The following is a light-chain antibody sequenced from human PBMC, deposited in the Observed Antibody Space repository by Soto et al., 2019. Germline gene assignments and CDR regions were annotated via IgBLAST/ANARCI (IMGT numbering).Light chain of an antibody. Sequence: QLVLTQPPSVSGAPGQRVTISCTGSSSNIGAGYDVHWYQQLPGRAPRLLIHNNINRPSGVPDRFSGSKSGTSASLAITGLQAEDETDYYCQTYDSSLSGYVFGTGTKLTVL. V-gene: IGLV1-40*01. CDR1: SSNIGAGYD. CDR2: NNI. CDR3: QTYDSSLSGYV. J-gene: IGLJ1*01.